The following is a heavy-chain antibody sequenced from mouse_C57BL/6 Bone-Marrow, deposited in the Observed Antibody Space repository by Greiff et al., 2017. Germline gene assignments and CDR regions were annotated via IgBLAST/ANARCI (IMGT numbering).Heavy chain of an antibody. CDR1: GFSLTSYG. J-gene: IGHJ4*01. V-gene: IGHV2-6-1*01. D-gene: IGHD2-4*01. CDR3: ARHGYDYGGGAMDY. Sequence: QVQLKESGPGLVAPSQSLSITCTVSGFSLTSYGVHRVRQPPGKGLEWLVVIWSDGSTTYNSALKSRLRISNDNSKSQVFLKMNSLQTEDTAMYYCARHGYDYGGGAMDYWGQGTSVTVSS. CDR2: IWSDGST.